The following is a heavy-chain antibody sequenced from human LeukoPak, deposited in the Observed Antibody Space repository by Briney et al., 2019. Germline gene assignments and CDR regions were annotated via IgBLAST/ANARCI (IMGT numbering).Heavy chain of an antibody. V-gene: IGHV3-7*01. CDR3: AREDDWNYEDY. CDR2: INQDGSEK. J-gene: IGHJ4*02. CDR1: GFTFSTYW. D-gene: IGHD1-7*01. Sequence: GGSLRLSCAVSGFTFSTYWMTWVRQAPGKGLEWVANINQDGSEKIYVDSVKGRFTISRDNAKNSVYLQMNSLRAEDTAIYYCAREDDWNYEDYWGQGTLVTVSS.